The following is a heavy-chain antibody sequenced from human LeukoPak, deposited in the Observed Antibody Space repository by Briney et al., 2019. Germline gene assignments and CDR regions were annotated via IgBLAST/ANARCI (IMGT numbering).Heavy chain of an antibody. CDR1: GFTFNTHW. D-gene: IGHD2-15*01. CDR3: ARVAYSYGLLDY. J-gene: IGHJ4*02. CDR2: INSDGSST. Sequence: EGSQRLSCAASGFTFNTHWMRWVRQAPGKGLVWVSGINSDGSSTSYVDSVKGRFTISRDNAKNTLFLQMNSLRAEDTAVYYCARVAYSYGLLDYWGQGTLVTVSS. V-gene: IGHV3-74*01.